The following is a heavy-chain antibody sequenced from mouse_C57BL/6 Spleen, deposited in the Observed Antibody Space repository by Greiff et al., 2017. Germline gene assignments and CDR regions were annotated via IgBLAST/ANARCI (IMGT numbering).Heavy chain of an antibody. Sequence: DVMLVESGGGLVQPGGSLSLSCAASGFTFTDYYMSWVRQPPGKALEWLGFIRNKANGYTTEYSASVKGRFTISRDNSQSILFLQMNALRAEDSATYYCARYRYYGSSGYCDVWGTGTTVTVSS. V-gene: IGHV7-3*01. J-gene: IGHJ1*03. CDR1: GFTFTDYY. CDR3: ARYRYYGSSGYCDV. CDR2: IRNKANGYTT. D-gene: IGHD1-1*01.